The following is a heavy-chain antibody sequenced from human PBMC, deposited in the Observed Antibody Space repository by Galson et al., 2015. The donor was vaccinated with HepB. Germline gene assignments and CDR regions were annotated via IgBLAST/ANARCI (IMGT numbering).Heavy chain of an antibody. Sequence: SLRLSCAASGFTFSSYAMSWVRQAPGKGLEWVSAISGSGGSTYYADSVKGRFTISRDNSKNTLYLQMNSLRAEDTAVYYCARDGSGSRPHDYWGQGTLVTVSS. D-gene: IGHD3-10*01. CDR2: ISGSGGST. J-gene: IGHJ4*02. V-gene: IGHV3-23*01. CDR1: GFTFSSYA. CDR3: ARDGSGSRPHDY.